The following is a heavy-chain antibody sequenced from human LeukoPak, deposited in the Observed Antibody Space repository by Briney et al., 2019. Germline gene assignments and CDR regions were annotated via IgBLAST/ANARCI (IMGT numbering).Heavy chain of an antibody. D-gene: IGHD2-2*02. J-gene: IGHJ6*03. CDR1: GYTFTSYD. V-gene: IGHV1-8*03. Sequence: ASVKVSCKASGYTFTSYDINWVRQATGQGLEWMGWMNPNSGNTGYAQKFQGRVTITRNTSISTAYMELSSLRSEDTAVYYCARGRCSSTSCYKSGYYYYYYMDVWGKGTTVTVS. CDR2: MNPNSGNT. CDR3: ARGRCSSTSCYKSGYYYYYYMDV.